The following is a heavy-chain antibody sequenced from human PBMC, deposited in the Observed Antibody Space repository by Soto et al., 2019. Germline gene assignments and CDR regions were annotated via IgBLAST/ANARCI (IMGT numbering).Heavy chain of an antibody. D-gene: IGHD3-10*01. Sequence: EVQLVESGGGKVQPGGSLRLSCAASGFTFSDYWMAWVRQAPGKGLEWVANIKQDGSEKDYVDSVKGRFTISRDNGKNSLYLQRNSLRVEDTAVYYCTRNRGYGSRSYPFDPWGQGTLVTVSS. CDR1: GFTFSDYW. V-gene: IGHV3-7*04. J-gene: IGHJ5*02. CDR3: TRNRGYGSRSYPFDP. CDR2: IKQDGSEK.